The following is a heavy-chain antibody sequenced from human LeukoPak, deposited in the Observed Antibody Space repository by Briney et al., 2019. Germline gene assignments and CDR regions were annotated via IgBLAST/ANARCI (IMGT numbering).Heavy chain of an antibody. Sequence: GGSLRLSCAASGLTFSSYSMNWVRQAPGKGLEWVSSISSSSSYIYYADSVKGRFTISRDNAKNSLYLQMNSLRAEDTAVYYCAKDPNDFWSGYYGDAFDIRGQGTMVTVSS. J-gene: IGHJ3*02. CDR2: ISSSSSYI. CDR1: GLTFSSYS. V-gene: IGHV3-21*04. D-gene: IGHD3-3*01. CDR3: AKDPNDFWSGYYGDAFDI.